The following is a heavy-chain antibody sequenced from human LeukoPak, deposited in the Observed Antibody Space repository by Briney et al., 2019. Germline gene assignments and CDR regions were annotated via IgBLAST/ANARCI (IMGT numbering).Heavy chain of an antibody. J-gene: IGHJ3*02. V-gene: IGHV4-59*01. CDR1: GGSISNYY. D-gene: IGHD2-2*01. CDR2: IYYSGST. Sequence: SETLSLTCTVSGGSISNYYWSWIRQPRGKGLEWIGYIYYSGSTNYNPSLKSRVTISVDTSKNQFSLKLSSVTAADTAVYYCGRYLKPSALSVFDIWGQGTMVTVSS. CDR3: GRYLKPSALSVFDI.